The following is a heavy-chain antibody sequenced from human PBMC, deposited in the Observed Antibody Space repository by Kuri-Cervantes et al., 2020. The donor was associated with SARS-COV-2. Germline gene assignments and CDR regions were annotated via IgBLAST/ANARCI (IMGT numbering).Heavy chain of an antibody. J-gene: IGHJ4*02. CDR3: AREEGGELGEAFDY. D-gene: IGHD7-27*01. V-gene: IGHV3-21*01. CDR2: IDSSSYYI. Sequence: GGSLRLSCAASGFTFINAWMNWIRQAPGKGLGWVASIDSSSYYIYHADSVKGRLTISRDNAKTSLYLQMNSLKPEDTAVYYCAREEGGELGEAFDYWGQGALVTVSS. CDR1: GFTFINAW.